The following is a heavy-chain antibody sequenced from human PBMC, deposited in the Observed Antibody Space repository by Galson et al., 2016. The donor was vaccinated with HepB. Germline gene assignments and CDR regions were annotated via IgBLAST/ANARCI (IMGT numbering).Heavy chain of an antibody. CDR2: ISTAGGYA. D-gene: IGHD3-10*01. V-gene: IGHV3-23*01. J-gene: IGHJ4*02. Sequence: SLRLSCAASGFTFSSYAMGWLRRAPGKGLECVATISTAGGYAYYADSVKGRLTTSRDNSKNTLYLQINSLRAEDTAIYYCAKRSPYYFDYWGQGTQVTVSS. CDR3: AKRSPYYFDY. CDR1: GFTFSSYA.